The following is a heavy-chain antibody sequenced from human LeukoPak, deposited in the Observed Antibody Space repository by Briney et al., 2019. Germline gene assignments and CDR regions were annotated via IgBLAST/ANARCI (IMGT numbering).Heavy chain of an antibody. CDR3: ARFNGDNMWHFDY. Sequence: GGSLRLSCAASGFTFSSYAMHWVRQAPGKGLEWVAVISYDGSNKYYADSVKGRFTISRDSSKNTLYLQMNSLRAEDTAVYYCARFNGDNMWHFDYWGQGTLVTVSS. CDR2: ISYDGSNK. V-gene: IGHV3-30*04. D-gene: IGHD2-21*01. J-gene: IGHJ4*02. CDR1: GFTFSSYA.